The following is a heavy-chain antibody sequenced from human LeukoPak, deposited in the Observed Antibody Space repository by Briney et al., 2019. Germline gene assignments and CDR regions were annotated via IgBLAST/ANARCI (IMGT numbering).Heavy chain of an antibody. CDR3: AREGASNGYHYGMDV. Sequence: GGSLRLSCAASGFTFSSYGMHWVRQAPGKGLEWVAVIWYDGSNKYYADSAKGRFTISRDNSKNTLYLQMSSLKAEDTAVYYCAREGASNGYHYGMDVWGQGTTVSVS. J-gene: IGHJ6*02. CDR2: IWYDGSNK. CDR1: GFTFSSYG. D-gene: IGHD5-12*01. V-gene: IGHV3-33*01.